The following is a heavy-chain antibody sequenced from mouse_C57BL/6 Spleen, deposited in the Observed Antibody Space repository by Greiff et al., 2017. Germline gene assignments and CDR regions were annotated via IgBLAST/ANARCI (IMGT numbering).Heavy chain of an antibody. CDR2: ISYDGSN. Sequence: EVKLMESGPGLVKPSQSLSLTCSVTGYSITSGYYWNWIRQFPGNKLEWMGYISYDGSNNYNPSLKNRISITRDTSKNQFFLKLNSVTTEDTATYYCARGDYYGSSYDHWGQGTTLTVSS. V-gene: IGHV3-6*01. J-gene: IGHJ2*01. D-gene: IGHD1-1*01. CDR3: ARGDYYGSSYDH. CDR1: GYSITSGYY.